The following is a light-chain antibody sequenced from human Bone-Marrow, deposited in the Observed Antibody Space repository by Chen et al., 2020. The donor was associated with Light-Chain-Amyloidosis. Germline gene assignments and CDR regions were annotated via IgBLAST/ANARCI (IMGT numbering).Light chain of an antibody. Sequence: SYVRTPPASVSVPPGQTATIACGGNNIGSTSVHWYQQTPGQAPLLVIYDDSDRPSGIPERLSGSNSGNTATLTISRVEAGDEADYYCQVWDRSSDRPVFGGGTKLTVL. J-gene: IGLJ3*02. CDR2: DDS. CDR3: QVWDRSSDRPV. V-gene: IGLV3-21*02. CDR1: NIGSTS.